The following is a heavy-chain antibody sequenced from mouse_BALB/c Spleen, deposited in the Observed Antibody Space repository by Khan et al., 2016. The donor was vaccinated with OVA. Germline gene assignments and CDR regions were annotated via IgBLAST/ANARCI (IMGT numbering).Heavy chain of an antibody. D-gene: IGHD1-1*01. CDR2: VSTGGGYT. CDR1: GFTFSTYG. V-gene: IGHV5-6*01. J-gene: IGHJ3*01. CDR3: ARLAYYYDSEGFAY. Sequence: EVELKASGGDLVKPGGSLKLSCAASGFTFSTYGMSWVRQTPDKRLEWVATVSTGGGYTYYPDSVNGRFTISRDNAKNTLYLQMSSLKSEDTAMFYCARLAYYYDSEGFAYWGQGTLVTVSA.